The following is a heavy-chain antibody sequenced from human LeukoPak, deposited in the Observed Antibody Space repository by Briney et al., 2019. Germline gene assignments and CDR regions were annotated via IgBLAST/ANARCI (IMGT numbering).Heavy chain of an antibody. CDR2: VYHSGGGNK. Sequence: PSGTLSLTCAVSGGSLSTTSWWVWLRQPPGKGLEWIGEVYHSGGGNKNYNPSLKSRATISIDTSRNQFSLNLRSVTAADTAVYFCARDNPRTTGYSSGSTFDFWGQGILATVSS. CDR1: GGSLSTTSW. D-gene: IGHD6-19*01. V-gene: IGHV4-4*02. J-gene: IGHJ4*02. CDR3: ARDNPRTTGYSSGSTFDF.